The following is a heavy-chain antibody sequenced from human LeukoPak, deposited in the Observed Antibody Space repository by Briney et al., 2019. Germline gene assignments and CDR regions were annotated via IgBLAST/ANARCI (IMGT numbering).Heavy chain of an antibody. V-gene: IGHV4-34*01. CDR3: ARLRITIFGGVKYLFDY. Sequence: SETLSLTCAVYGGSFSGYYWSWIRQPPGKGLEWIGEINHSGSTNYNPSLKSRVTISVDTAKNQFSLKLSSVTAADTAVYYCARLRITIFGGVKYLFDYWGPGNLVTVSP. D-gene: IGHD3-3*01. CDR1: GGSFSGYY. CDR2: INHSGST. J-gene: IGHJ4*02.